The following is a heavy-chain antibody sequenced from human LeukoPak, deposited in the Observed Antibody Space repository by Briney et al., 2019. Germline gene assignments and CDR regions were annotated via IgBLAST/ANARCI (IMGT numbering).Heavy chain of an antibody. CDR1: GFTFDDYA. CDR2: ISWNSGSI. CDR3: ARGTYSDY. J-gene: IGHJ4*02. Sequence: PGRSLRLSCAASGFTFDDYAMHWVRQAPGKGLEWVSGISWNSGSIGYADSVKGRFTISRDNAKNSLYLQMNSLRAEDTALYYCARGTYSDYWGQGTLVTVSS. V-gene: IGHV3-9*01.